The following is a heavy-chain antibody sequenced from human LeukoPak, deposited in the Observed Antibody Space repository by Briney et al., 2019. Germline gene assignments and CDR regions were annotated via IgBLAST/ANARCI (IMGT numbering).Heavy chain of an antibody. D-gene: IGHD4-23*01. V-gene: IGHV1-2*02. CDR1: GYTFTGYY. J-gene: IGHJ6*03. CDR2: INPNSGGT. CDR3: ARERVNYYYMDV. Sequence: ASVKVSCKASGYTFTGYYMHWVRQAPGQGLEWMGWINPNSGGTNYAQKFQGRVTMTRDTSISTAYMELSRLRSDDTAVYYCARERVNYYYMDVWGKGTTVTTSS.